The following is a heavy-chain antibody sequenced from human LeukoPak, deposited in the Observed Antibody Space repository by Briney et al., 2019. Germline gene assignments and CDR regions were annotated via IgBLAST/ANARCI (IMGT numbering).Heavy chain of an antibody. J-gene: IGHJ3*02. CDR3: ARDGDIVVVVAATDAFDI. D-gene: IGHD2-15*01. Sequence: ASVKVSCKASGYTFTSYGISWVRQAPGQGLEWMGWISAYNGNTNYAQKLQGRVTMTTDTSTSTAYMELRSLRSDDTAVYYCARDGDIVVVVAATDAFDIWGQGTMATVSS. CDR2: ISAYNGNT. CDR1: GYTFTSYG. V-gene: IGHV1-18*01.